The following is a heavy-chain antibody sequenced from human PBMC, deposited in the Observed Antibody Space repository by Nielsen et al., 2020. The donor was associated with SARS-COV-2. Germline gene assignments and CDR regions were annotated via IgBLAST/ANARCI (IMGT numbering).Heavy chain of an antibody. CDR1: GFTFSSYA. V-gene: IGHV3-30-3*01. Sequence: GESLKISCAASGFTFSSYAMHWVRQAPGKGLEWVAVISYDGSNKYYADSVKGRFTISRDNSKNTLYLQMNSLRAEDTAVYYCARVWYFDWLLPFDYWGQGTLVTVSS. J-gene: IGHJ4*02. CDR2: ISYDGSNK. CDR3: ARVWYFDWLLPFDY. D-gene: IGHD3-9*01.